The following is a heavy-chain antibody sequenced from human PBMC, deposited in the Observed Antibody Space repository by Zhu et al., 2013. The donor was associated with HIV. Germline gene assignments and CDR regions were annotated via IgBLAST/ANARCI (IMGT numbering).Heavy chain of an antibody. CDR2: IIPIFGTA. V-gene: IGHV1-69*06. D-gene: IGHD4-17*01. Sequence: QVQLVQSGAEVKKPGSSVKVSCKASGGTFSSYAISWVRQAPGQGLEWMGGIIPIFGTANYAQKFQGRVTITADKSTSTAYMELSSLRSEDTAVYYCARGESGTTVVTRKGLSGGMDVWGQGTTVTVSS. CDR3: ARGESGTTVVTRKGLSGGMDV. J-gene: IGHJ6*02. CDR1: GGTFSSYA.